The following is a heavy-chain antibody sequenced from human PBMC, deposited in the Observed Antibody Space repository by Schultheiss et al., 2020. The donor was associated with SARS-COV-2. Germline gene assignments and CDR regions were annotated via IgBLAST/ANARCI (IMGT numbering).Heavy chain of an antibody. Sequence: SVKVSCKASGGTFSSYAISWVRQAPGQGLEWMGGIIPIFGTANYAQKFQGRVTITADESTSTAYMELSSLRSEDTAVYYCARAAFKRIAAAPEFDNYYYYGMDVWGQGTTVTVS. V-gene: IGHV1-69*13. D-gene: IGHD6-13*01. CDR2: IIPIFGTA. CDR1: GGTFSSYA. J-gene: IGHJ6*02. CDR3: ARAAFKRIAAAPEFDNYYYYGMDV.